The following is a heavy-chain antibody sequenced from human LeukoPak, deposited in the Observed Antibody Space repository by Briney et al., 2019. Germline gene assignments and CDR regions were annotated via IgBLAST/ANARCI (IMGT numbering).Heavy chain of an antibody. J-gene: IGHJ4*02. D-gene: IGHD1-14*01. Sequence: GGSLRLSCAASGFTFSSYAMSWVRQAPGKGLEWVSGISGSGTNTSSADSVKGRFTISKYNSKNTMSLQMNSLRAEDTAVYYCAKEGYVQTGSYFDYWGQGTLVTVSS. V-gene: IGHV3-23*01. CDR2: ISGSGTNT. CDR3: AKEGYVQTGSYFDY. CDR1: GFTFSSYA.